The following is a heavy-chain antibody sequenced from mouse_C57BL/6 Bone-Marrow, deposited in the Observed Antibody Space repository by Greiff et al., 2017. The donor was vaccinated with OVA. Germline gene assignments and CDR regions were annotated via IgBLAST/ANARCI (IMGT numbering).Heavy chain of an antibody. CDR2: IYPSDSET. CDR1: GYTFTSYW. V-gene: IGHV1-61*01. J-gene: IGHJ3*01. CDR3: AGFYGNSCPTFAY. D-gene: IGHD1-1*01. Sequence: QVQLQQPGAELVRPGSSVKLSCKASGYTFTSYWMDWVKQRPGQGLEWIGNIYPSDSETHYNQKFKDKATLTVDKSSSTAYMQLSSLTSEDSAVLNCAGFYGNSCPTFAYWGQGTLVTVSA.